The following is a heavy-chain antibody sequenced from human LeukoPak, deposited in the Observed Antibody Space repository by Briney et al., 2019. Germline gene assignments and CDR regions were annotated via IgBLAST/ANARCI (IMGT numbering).Heavy chain of an antibody. CDR3: VKDGHSVTIFDY. CDR1: GFTFGSYG. D-gene: IGHD4-17*01. Sequence: RGSLRLSCAASGFTFGSYGMHWVRQAPGKGLEWVAVISFDGRNKYFGDSVKGRFSISRDNSKNTLSLQMNSLRPEDTAVYYCVKDGHSVTIFDYWGRGTLVTVSS. V-gene: IGHV3-30*18. J-gene: IGHJ4*02. CDR2: ISFDGRNK.